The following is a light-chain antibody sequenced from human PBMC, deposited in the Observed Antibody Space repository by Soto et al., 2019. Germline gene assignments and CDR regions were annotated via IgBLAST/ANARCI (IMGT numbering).Light chain of an antibody. CDR1: QSISSN. Sequence: EIVMTQSPATLSVSPGERATLSCGASQSISSNLAWYQQKHPHAPRLLIFSASTRATGIPHRFSGSGSGTEFTLTISRLQSEDFAVYYCQQYNTWSRTFGQGTKVEIK. J-gene: IGKJ1*01. CDR2: SAS. V-gene: IGKV3-15*01. CDR3: QQYNTWSRT.